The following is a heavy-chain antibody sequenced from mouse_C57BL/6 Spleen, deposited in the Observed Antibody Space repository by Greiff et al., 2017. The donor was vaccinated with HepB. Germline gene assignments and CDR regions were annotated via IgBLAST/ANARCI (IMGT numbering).Heavy chain of an antibody. V-gene: IGHV5-12*01. CDR1: GFTFSDYY. Sequence: DVKLVESGGGLVQPGGSLKLSCAASGFTFSDYYMYWVRQTPEKRLEWVAYISNGGGSTYYPDNVNGRFTISRDNAKNTMYLQMSRLKSEDTDMYYYARQYPFYYYGSTGYFDVWGKGTTVTVSS. D-gene: IGHD1-1*01. CDR3: ARQYPFYYYGSTGYFDV. CDR2: ISNGGGST. J-gene: IGHJ1*03.